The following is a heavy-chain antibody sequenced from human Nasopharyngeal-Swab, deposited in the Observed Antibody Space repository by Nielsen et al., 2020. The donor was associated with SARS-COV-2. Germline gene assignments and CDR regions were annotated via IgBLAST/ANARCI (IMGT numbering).Heavy chain of an antibody. J-gene: IGHJ3*02. CDR3: ARDSGITIFGVVIISAFDI. Sequence: SETLSLTCAVSGGSISSGGYSWSWIRQPPGKGLELIGYIYHSGSTYYNPSLKSRVTISVDTSKNQFSLKLSSVTAADTAVYYCARDSGITIFGVVIISAFDIWGQGTMVTVSS. V-gene: IGHV4-30-2*01. CDR1: GGSISSGGYS. CDR2: IYHSGST. D-gene: IGHD3-3*01.